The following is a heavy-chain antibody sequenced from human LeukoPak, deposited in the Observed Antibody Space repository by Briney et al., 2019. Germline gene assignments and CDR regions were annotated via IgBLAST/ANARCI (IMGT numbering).Heavy chain of an antibody. J-gene: IGHJ4*02. CDR3: ARGQGSGSYTFDY. CDR2: INHSGST. D-gene: IGHD1-26*01. V-gene: IGHV4-34*01. CDR1: GGSFSGYS. Sequence: SETLSLTCAVYGGSFSGYSWSWIRQPPGKGLEWIGEINHSGSTNYNPSLKSRVTISADTSKNQFSLKLSSVTAADTAVYYCARGQGSGSYTFDYWGQGTLVTVSS.